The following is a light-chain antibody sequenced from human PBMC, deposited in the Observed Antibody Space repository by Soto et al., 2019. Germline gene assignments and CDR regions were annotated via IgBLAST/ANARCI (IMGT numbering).Light chain of an antibody. J-gene: IGKJ1*01. CDR2: GAS. Sequence: EIVLTQSPGTLSLSPGERATLSCRASQSVSSSYLAWYQQKPGQAPRLLIYGASSRATGIPDRFSGSGSGTDFTLTISRLEPEDFAVYYCKQYVNSPWTFFQGTKLEIE. CDR1: QSVSSSY. CDR3: KQYVNSPWT. V-gene: IGKV3-20*01.